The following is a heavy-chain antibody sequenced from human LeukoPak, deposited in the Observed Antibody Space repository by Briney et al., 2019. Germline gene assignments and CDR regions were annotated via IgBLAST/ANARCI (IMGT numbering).Heavy chain of an antibody. J-gene: IGHJ4*02. CDR2: ISYDGSNK. CDR1: GFTFSSYA. D-gene: IGHD6-13*01. V-gene: IGHV3-30-3*01. Sequence: GRSLRLSCAASGFTFSSYAMHWVRQAPGKGLEWVAVISYDGSNKYYADSVKGRFTISRDNSKNTLYLQMNSLRAEDTAVYYCASIILGAAAGGAQMDYWGQGTLVTVSS. CDR3: ASIILGAAAGGAQMDY.